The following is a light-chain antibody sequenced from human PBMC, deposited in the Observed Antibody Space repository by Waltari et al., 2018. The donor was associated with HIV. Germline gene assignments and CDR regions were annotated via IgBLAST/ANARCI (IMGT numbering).Light chain of an antibody. V-gene: IGLV2-8*01. J-gene: IGLJ1*01. CDR3: SSYTGSNNRYV. Sequence: QSALTQPPSASGSPGQSVTISCTGTSSDIGRYNYVSWYQHHPDKAPKLMIFEVSKRPSGVPVRFSGSKSGNTAALTVSGLQAEDEADYYCSSYTGSNNRYVCGTGTKVTVL. CDR2: EVS. CDR1: SSDIGRYNY.